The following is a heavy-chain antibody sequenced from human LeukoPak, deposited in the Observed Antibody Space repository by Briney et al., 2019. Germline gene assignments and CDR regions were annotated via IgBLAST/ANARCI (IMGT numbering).Heavy chain of an antibody. CDR3: ARGTKP. CDR2: IYSGGST. D-gene: IGHD2-8*01. CDR1: GFAFSTYS. Sequence: PGGSLRLSCAASGFAFSTYSMNWVRQAPGKGLEWVSVIYSGGSTYYADSVKGRFTISRDNSKNTLYLQMNSLRAEDTAVYYCARGTKPWGQGTLVTVSS. V-gene: IGHV3-66*01. J-gene: IGHJ5*02.